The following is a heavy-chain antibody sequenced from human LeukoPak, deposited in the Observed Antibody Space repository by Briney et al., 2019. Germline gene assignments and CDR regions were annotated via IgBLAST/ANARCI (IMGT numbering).Heavy chain of an antibody. V-gene: IGHV4-34*01. CDR1: GGSFSGYY. CDR2: INHSGST. CDR3: AREAVPAAIDY. Sequence: KPSETLSLTCAVYGGSFSGYYWSWIRQPPGKGLEWIGEINHSGSTNYNPSLKSRVTISVDTSKNQFSLKLSSVTAADTAVYYCAREAVPAAIDYWGQGTLVTVSS. J-gene: IGHJ4*02. D-gene: IGHD2-2*01.